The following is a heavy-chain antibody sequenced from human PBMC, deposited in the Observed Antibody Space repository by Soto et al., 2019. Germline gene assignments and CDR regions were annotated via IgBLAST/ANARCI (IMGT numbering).Heavy chain of an antibody. J-gene: IGHJ4*02. CDR2: IIPMFGTA. D-gene: IGHD3-22*01. V-gene: IGHV1-69*05. Sequence: QVQLVQSGAEVKKPESSVKVSCKAPGGTFSTYAISWVRQAPGQGLEWMGGIIPMFGTANYAQRFQDRVTIXXDESXXTVXXXXXXXXXXXXXXXXXXXXXXXXXXXIXNGYSGWGQGTLVTVSS. CDR1: GGTFSTYA. CDR3: XXXXXXXXXXIXNGYSG.